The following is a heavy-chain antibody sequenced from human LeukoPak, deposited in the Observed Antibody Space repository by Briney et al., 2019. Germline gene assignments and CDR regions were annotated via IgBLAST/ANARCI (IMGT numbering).Heavy chain of an antibody. CDR1: GFTFSSYK. J-gene: IGHJ2*01. V-gene: IGHV3-21*01. CDR3: ARDGVTVASSPSYWYFDL. CDR2: ISSTSRYI. D-gene: IGHD3-3*01. Sequence: PGGSLRLSCAASGFTFSSYKLNWVRQAPGKGLEWVSSISSTSRYIYSADSVKGRFTISRDNSRNSLYLQMDSLRAEDTAVYYCARDGVTVASSPSYWYFDLWGRGTLVTVSS.